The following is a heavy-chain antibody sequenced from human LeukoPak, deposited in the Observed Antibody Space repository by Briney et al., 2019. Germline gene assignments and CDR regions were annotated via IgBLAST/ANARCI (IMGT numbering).Heavy chain of an antibody. CDR2: IYSGGST. Sequence: PGGSLRLSCAASGFTVRTNYMSWVRQAPGKGLEWVSIIYSGGSTYYADSVKGRFTTSRDNSKNTLNLQMNRLRAEDTAVYYCARRSSGRNEAPFDYWGQGTLVTVSS. CDR1: GFTVRTNY. CDR3: ARRSSGRNEAPFDY. D-gene: IGHD1-26*01. J-gene: IGHJ4*02. V-gene: IGHV3-53*01.